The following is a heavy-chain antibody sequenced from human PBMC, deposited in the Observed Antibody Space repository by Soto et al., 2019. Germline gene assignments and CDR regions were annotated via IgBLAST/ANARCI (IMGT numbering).Heavy chain of an antibody. CDR3: ARDRPVRGYSGYDSDY. D-gene: IGHD5-12*01. CDR2: IRGDGSST. CDR1: GFTFSTYW. V-gene: IGHV3-74*01. Sequence: GGSLRLSCAASGFTFSTYWMHWVRQAPGKGLVWVSHIRGDGSSTTYADSVKGRFTISRDNAKDTLFLELNNLRVEDTAVYYCARDRPVRGYSGYDSDYWGQGTLVTVSS. J-gene: IGHJ4*02.